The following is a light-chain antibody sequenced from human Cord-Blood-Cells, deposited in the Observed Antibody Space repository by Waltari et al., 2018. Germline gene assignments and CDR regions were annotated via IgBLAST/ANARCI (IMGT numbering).Light chain of an antibody. V-gene: IGKV3-11*01. Sequence: EIVLPQSPATLSLSPGERATLSCRASQSVSSYLAWYQQKPGQAPRLLIYEASNRATGIPARFSGSGSGTDFTLTISSLEPEDFAVYYCQQRSNWPPTFGQGTKVEIK. CDR3: QQRSNWPPT. CDR2: EAS. J-gene: IGKJ1*01. CDR1: QSVSSY.